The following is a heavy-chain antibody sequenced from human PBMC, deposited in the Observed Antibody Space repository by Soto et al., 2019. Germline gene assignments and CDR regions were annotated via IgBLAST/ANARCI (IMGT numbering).Heavy chain of an antibody. D-gene: IGHD5-18*01. Sequence: SETLSPTCTVSGGSISNAAYSWSWIRQPPGKGLEWIGYIYPSGMPFYNPSLRSRVTISIDRSNDQFSLNLKSVTAADTAVYYCARERGGYGLFDSWGQGTLVTVS. J-gene: IGHJ4*02. V-gene: IGHV4-30-2*01. CDR1: GGSISNAAYS. CDR3: ARERGGYGLFDS. CDR2: IYPSGMP.